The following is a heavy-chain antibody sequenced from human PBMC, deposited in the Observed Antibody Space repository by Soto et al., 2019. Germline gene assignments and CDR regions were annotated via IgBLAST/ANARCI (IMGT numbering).Heavy chain of an antibody. V-gene: IGHV4-31*03. CDR1: GGSISSAGYY. CDR3: ARVPDGTWFEP. J-gene: IGHJ5*02. D-gene: IGHD1-26*01. Sequence: PSVTLSVTCPVSGGSISSAGYYWSWLRQHPGKGLEWIGYIYYSGSTYYNPSLKSRVTISVDTSKNRFSLTLSSVPAADTAVHDGARVPDGTWFEPGGQGPL. CDR2: IYYSGST.